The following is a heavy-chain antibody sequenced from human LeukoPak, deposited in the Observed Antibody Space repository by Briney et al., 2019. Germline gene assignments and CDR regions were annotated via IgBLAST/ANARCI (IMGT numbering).Heavy chain of an antibody. CDR1: GGTFSSYG. CDR2: IIPILGIA. V-gene: IGHV1-69*04. J-gene: IGHJ4*02. CDR3: ARVSVDYGDYIDY. D-gene: IGHD4-17*01. Sequence: SVKVSCKASGGTFSSYGITWVRQAPGQGLEWMGRIIPILGIANYAQKFQGRVTITADKSTNTAYMELSSLRSEDTAVYYCARVSVDYGDYIDYWGQGTLVTVSS.